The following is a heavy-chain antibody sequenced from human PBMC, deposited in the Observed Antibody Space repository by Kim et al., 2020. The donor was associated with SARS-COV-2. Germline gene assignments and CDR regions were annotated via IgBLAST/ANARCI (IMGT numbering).Heavy chain of an antibody. J-gene: IGHJ6*02. CDR1: GFTFSSYG. CDR3: AKCADEGYYYYYGMDV. Sequence: GGSLRLSCAASGFTFSSYGMHWVRQAPGKGLEWVAVISYDGSNKYYADSVKGRFTISRDNSKNTLYLQMNSLRAEDTAVYYCAKCADEGYYYYYGMDVWGQGTTVTVSS. CDR2: ISYDGSNK. V-gene: IGHV3-30*18.